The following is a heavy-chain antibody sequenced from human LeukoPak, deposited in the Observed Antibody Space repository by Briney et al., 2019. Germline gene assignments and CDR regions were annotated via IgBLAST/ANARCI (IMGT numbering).Heavy chain of an antibody. CDR3: AKIPSSFWSGYSSGWYFDL. D-gene: IGHD3-3*01. Sequence: PGGSLRLSCAASGFTFSTFAMNWVRQAPGKGLEWVSAISGRGESTYYADSVKGRFTISRDNSKNTLYLQMNSLRAEDTAVYYCAKIPSSFWSGYSSGWYFDLWGRGTLVTVSS. J-gene: IGHJ2*01. V-gene: IGHV3-23*01. CDR2: ISGRGEST. CDR1: GFTFSTFA.